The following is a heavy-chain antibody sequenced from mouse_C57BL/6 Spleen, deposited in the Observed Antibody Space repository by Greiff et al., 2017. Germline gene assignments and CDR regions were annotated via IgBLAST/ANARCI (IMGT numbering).Heavy chain of an antibody. Sequence: EVQGVESGGGLVQPGGSMKLSCVASGFTFSNYWMNWVRQSPEKGLEWVAQIRLKSDNYGTHYAESVKGRFTISRDDANSSVYLQMNNLRAEDTGMYYCTVYDGYYGGFAYWGQGTLVTVSA. CDR1: GFTFSNYW. V-gene: IGHV6-3*01. D-gene: IGHD2-3*01. CDR3: TVYDGYYGGFAY. J-gene: IGHJ3*01. CDR2: IRLKSDNYGT.